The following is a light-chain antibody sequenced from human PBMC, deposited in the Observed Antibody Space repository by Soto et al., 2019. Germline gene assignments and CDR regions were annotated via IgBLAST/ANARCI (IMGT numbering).Light chain of an antibody. Sequence: QSVLTQPPSASGTPGQRVTISCSGSSSNIGSNTVSWYQQVPGTAPKLLIYSNNQRPSRVPDRFSGSKSGTSASLATSGLQSEDEADYYCAAWDDSLNALVFGTGTKLTVL. CDR3: AAWDDSLNALV. J-gene: IGLJ1*01. CDR2: SNN. V-gene: IGLV1-44*01. CDR1: SSNIGSNT.